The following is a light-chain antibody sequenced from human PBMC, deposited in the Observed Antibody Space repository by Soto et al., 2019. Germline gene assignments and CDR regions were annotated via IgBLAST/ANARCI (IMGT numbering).Light chain of an antibody. CDR3: QQYYTVPWT. CDR1: QSVLYSSTNKNY. CDR2: WAS. Sequence: DIVMTQSPDSLAVSLGERATINCKSSQSVLYSSTNKNYLAWYQQKPGQPPKLLIYWASTRESGVPDRFSGSESGTDFTLTISSLQAEDVAVYYCQQYYTVPWTFGQGTKLEVK. V-gene: IGKV4-1*01. J-gene: IGKJ1*01.